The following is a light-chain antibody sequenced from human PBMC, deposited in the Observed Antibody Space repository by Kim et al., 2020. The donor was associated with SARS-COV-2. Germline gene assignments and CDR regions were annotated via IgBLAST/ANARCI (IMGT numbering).Light chain of an antibody. CDR1: QSVDTY. V-gene: IGKV3-11*01. CDR3: QQRGDWPWT. CDR2: DAS. J-gene: IGKJ1*01. Sequence: EIVLTQFPATLSLSPGERATLSCRASQSVDTYLAWYQQRGGQPPRLLIYDASNRATGVPVRFSGSGSGTDFTLTISSLEPEDFAVYFCQQRGDWPWTFGQGTKVDIK.